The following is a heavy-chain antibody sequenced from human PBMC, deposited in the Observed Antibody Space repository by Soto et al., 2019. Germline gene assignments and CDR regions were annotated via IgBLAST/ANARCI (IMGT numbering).Heavy chain of an antibody. CDR2: FIPILDMA. J-gene: IGHJ4*02. Sequence: QVQVVQSGAEVKKPESSVKVSCKPSGGTFNTYTVNWVRLAPGHGLEWMGRFIPILDMANYAQKFQHRVTITADRSTSTAYMELNSPTSDDTAVYYCAITYCRDNSCPGDFDSWGPGTRVTVSS. CDR1: GGTFNTYT. D-gene: IGHD2-21*01. V-gene: IGHV1-69*02. CDR3: AITYCRDNSCPGDFDS.